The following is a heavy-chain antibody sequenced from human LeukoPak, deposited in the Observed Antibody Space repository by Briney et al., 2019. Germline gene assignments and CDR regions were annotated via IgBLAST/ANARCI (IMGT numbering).Heavy chain of an antibody. CDR3: ATRTDYYYYYMDV. Sequence: ASVKVSCKASGYAFTRYGISWVRQAPGQGLQWLGWISASNGNTNYAQKFQGRVTITRNTSISTAYMELSSLRSEDTAVYYCATRTDYYYYYMDVWGKGTTVTVSS. CDR2: ISASNGNT. CDR1: GYAFTRYG. V-gene: IGHV1-18*01. J-gene: IGHJ6*03.